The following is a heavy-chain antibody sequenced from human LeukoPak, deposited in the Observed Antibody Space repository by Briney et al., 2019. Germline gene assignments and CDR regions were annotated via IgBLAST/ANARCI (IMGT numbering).Heavy chain of an antibody. CDR1: GFTFSDHY. Sequence: GGSLRLSCAASGFTFSDHYMDWVRQAPGKGLEWVGRIRNKANSYTTEYAASVKGRFTISRDDSKNSQYLQMNSLKTEDTAVYYCARGGDRGVSFYFDYWGQGTLVTVSS. V-gene: IGHV3-72*01. D-gene: IGHD3-10*01. J-gene: IGHJ4*02. CDR2: IRNKANSYTT. CDR3: ARGGDRGVSFYFDY.